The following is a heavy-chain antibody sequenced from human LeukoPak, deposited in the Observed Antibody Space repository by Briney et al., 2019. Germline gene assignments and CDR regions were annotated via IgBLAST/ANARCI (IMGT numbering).Heavy chain of an antibody. Sequence: ASVKVSCKASGYTFTGHFLHRVRQAPGQGLEWMGWSNPNTGGTNYAQRFQDRVIMTRDTSISTAYMELSRLTSDDTAVYYCARGDYAHYGGVDYWGQGTLVTVSS. D-gene: IGHD4-17*01. CDR3: ARGDYAHYGGVDY. J-gene: IGHJ4*02. CDR1: GYTFTGHF. CDR2: SNPNTGGT. V-gene: IGHV1-2*02.